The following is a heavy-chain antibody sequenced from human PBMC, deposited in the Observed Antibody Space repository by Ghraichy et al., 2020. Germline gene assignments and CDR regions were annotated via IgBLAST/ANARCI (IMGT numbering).Heavy chain of an antibody. Sequence: SETLSLTCTVSGGSIGTFYWSWLRQPPGKGLEWIGHIFYTGSTNYNPSLKSRLTISVATSRNQFSLNLKSVTAADTAVYYCVRSRYCSGATCYEDFNFFAPWGQGTLVTVSS. CDR3: VRSRYCSGATCYEDFNFFAP. V-gene: IGHV4-59*01. D-gene: IGHD2-15*01. CDR1: GGSIGTFY. J-gene: IGHJ5*02. CDR2: IFYTGST.